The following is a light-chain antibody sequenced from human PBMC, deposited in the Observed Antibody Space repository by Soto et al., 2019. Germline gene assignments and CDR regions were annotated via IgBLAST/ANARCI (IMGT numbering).Light chain of an antibody. V-gene: IGKV3-20*01. Sequence: ENVLTQSPGTLSLSPGERATLSCRASESVSSIYVAWYQQKPGQAPTLLIYGASTRATGIPDRFSGSGSGTGFTLTIDRLEPEDFAVYYCQQSLNPKTFGQGTKVDNK. CDR3: QQSLNPKT. J-gene: IGKJ1*01. CDR2: GAS. CDR1: ESVSSIY.